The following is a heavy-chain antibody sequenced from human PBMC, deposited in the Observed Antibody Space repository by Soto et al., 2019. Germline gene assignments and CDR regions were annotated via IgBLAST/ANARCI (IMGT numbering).Heavy chain of an antibody. D-gene: IGHD6-13*01. Sequence: GXSVKVSCKASGYPFTSSGISWVRQAPGQGLEWMGWISAYNGNTNYAQKLQCRVTMTTDTSTSTAYMELRSLRSDDTAVYYCARDRASWHNVDYWGQGTLVTV. CDR2: ISAYNGNT. CDR3: ARDRASWHNVDY. J-gene: IGHJ4*02. CDR1: GYPFTSSG. V-gene: IGHV1-18*04.